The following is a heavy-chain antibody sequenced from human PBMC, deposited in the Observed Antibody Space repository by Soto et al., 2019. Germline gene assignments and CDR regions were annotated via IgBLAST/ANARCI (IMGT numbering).Heavy chain of an antibody. D-gene: IGHD3-22*01. CDR3: ARVHSDSRGYSNALDY. Sequence: SETLSLSCNVSGGSISSSDYYWGWIRQPPGKGLEWIGTIYYSGSTNSNPSLKSRVTISLDMSRNHVSLILKSVNIADSAIYYCARVHSDSRGYSNALDYWGQGIQVTVSS. J-gene: IGHJ4*02. CDR1: GGSISSSDYY. V-gene: IGHV4-39*07. CDR2: IYYSGST.